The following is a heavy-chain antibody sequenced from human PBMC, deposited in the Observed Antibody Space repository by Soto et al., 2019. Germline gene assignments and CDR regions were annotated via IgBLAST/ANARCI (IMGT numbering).Heavy chain of an antibody. CDR1: GFTFSSYA. CDR2: ISGSGGST. D-gene: IGHD2-15*01. Sequence: EVQLLESGGGLVQPGGSLRLSCAASGFTFSSYAMSWVRQAPGKGLEWVSAISGSGGSTYYADSVKGRFTISRDNSKNTLYLQMNSLRAEDTVLYYWAKVGEDIVVVVAATDYWGQGTLVTVSS. CDR3: AKVGEDIVVVVAATDY. V-gene: IGHV3-23*01. J-gene: IGHJ4*02.